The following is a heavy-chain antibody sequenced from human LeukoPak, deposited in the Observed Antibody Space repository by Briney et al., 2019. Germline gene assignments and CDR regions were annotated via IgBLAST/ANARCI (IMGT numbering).Heavy chain of an antibody. CDR2: INHSGST. Sequence: TSETLSLTCAVYGGSFSGYYWSWIRQPPGKGLEWIGEINHSGSTNYNPSLKSRVTISVDTSKNQFSLKLSSVTTADTAVYYCARHSGDFDYWGQGTLVTVSS. D-gene: IGHD6-13*01. CDR1: GGSFSGYY. CDR3: ARHSGDFDY. J-gene: IGHJ4*02. V-gene: IGHV4-34*01.